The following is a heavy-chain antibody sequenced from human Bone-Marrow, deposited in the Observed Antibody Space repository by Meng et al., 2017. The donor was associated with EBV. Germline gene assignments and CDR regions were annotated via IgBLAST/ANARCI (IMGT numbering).Heavy chain of an antibody. CDR2: DNHIGST. D-gene: IGHD2-8*02. CDR1: GGSFTCYA. CDR3: ATGLIRLLVRRIRGGNWFDP. Sequence: KPSAAPVLYCAGSGGSFTCYAWVSIRHTPGKGLGWIGEDNHIGSTNYNPSLKSRVTISVDTSTNQFSLTLSSTTAAYTAVYYCATGLIRLLVRRIRGGNWFDPWGQGTLVTVSS. V-gene: IGHV4-34*01. J-gene: IGHJ5*02.